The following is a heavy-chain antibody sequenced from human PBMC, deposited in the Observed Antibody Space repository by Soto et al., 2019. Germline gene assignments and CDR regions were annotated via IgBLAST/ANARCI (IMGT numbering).Heavy chain of an antibody. CDR3: AKYGSGSYYNVGDYYYYYMDV. CDR2: ISGSGGST. CDR1: GFTFSSYA. V-gene: IGHV3-23*01. Sequence: GGSLRLSCAASGFTFSSYAMSWVRQAPGKGLEWVSAISGSGGSTYYADSVKGRFTISRDNSKNTLYLQMNSLRAEDTAVYYCAKYGSGSYYNVGDYYYYYMDVWGKGTTVTVSS. D-gene: IGHD3-10*01. J-gene: IGHJ6*03.